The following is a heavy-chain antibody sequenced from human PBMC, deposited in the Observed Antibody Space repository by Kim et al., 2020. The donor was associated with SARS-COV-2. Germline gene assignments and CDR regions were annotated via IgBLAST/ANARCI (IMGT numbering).Heavy chain of an antibody. CDR2: IYYSGST. V-gene: IGHV4-59*01. J-gene: IGHJ5*02. CDR3: ARGRLWFGELFPYNWFDP. Sequence: SETLSLTCTVSGGSISSYYWSWIRQPPGKGLEWIGYIYYSGSTNYNPSLKSRVTISVDTSKNQFSLKLSSVTAADTAVYYCARGRLWFGELFPYNWFDPWGQGTLVTVSS. CDR1: GGSISSYY. D-gene: IGHD3-10*01.